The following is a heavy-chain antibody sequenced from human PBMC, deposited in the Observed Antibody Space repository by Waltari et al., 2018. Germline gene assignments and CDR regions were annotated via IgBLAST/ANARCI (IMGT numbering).Heavy chain of an antibody. Sequence: QLQLQESGPGLVKPSETLSLTCTVSGGSISSSTYYWGWIRQTPGKGLECIGSIYYSGTTYHNPSLKSRITISIDPSQNQFSLKLYSVTAADTAVYYCARLPLNYAVDVWGQGTTVTVSS. CDR1: GGSISSSTYY. J-gene: IGHJ6*02. CDR2: IYYSGTT. V-gene: IGHV4-39*07. D-gene: IGHD3-9*01. CDR3: ARLPLNYAVDV.